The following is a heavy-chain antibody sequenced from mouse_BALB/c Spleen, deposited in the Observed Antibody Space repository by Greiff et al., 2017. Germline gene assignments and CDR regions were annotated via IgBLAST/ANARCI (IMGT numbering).Heavy chain of an antibody. V-gene: IGHV5-15*02. CDR2: ISNLAYSI. J-gene: IGHJ2*01. D-gene: IGHD2-14*01. Sequence: EVKLEESGGGLVQPGGSRKLSCAASGFTFSDYGMAWVRQAPGKGPEWVAFISNLAYSIYYADTVTGRFTISRENAKNTLYLEMSSLRSEDTAMYYCARSYRYDGLFDYWGQGTTLTVSS. CDR3: ARSYRYDGLFDY. CDR1: GFTFSDYG.